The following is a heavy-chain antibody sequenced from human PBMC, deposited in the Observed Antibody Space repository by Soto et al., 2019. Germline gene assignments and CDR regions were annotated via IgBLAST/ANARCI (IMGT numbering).Heavy chain of an antibody. CDR2: ISAYNGNT. D-gene: IGHD3-10*01. CDR3: ASGCFGEFVYYFDY. V-gene: IGHV1-18*01. Sequence: QVQLVQSGAEVKKPGASVKVSCKASGYTFTSYGISWVRQAPGQGLEWMGWISAYNGNTNYAQKRQGRVTMTTDTTTGTADMELRSLRSDAASVYYCASGCFGEFVYYFDYWGQGTLVTVSS. CDR1: GYTFTSYG. J-gene: IGHJ4*02.